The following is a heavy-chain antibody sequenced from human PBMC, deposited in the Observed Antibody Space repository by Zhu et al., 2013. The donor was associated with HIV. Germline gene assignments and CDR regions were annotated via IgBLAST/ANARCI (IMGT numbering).Heavy chain of an antibody. Sequence: QAQLTQSPTEVRRPGASVKVSCKASGYTFSDYGISWIRQAPGQGLEWMGWISGYNDKTKSAQKFQGRLTMTTDRSTSTAFMELRGLRSDDTAVYYCARREGIVVVMPAATLRGAVVGIPLTSWGQGTLVTVSS. CDR1: GYTFSDYG. J-gene: IGHJ4*02. CDR2: ISGYNDKT. V-gene: IGHV1-18*01. D-gene: IGHD3-22*01. CDR3: ARREGIVVVMPAATLRGAVVGIPLTS.